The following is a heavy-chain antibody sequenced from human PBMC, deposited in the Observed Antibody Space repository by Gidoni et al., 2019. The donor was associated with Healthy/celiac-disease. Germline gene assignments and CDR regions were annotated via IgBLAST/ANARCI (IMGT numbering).Heavy chain of an antibody. CDR3: ASSPLDSKGIFDY. CDR2: IYTSGST. V-gene: IGHV4-61*02. J-gene: IGHJ4*02. Sequence: VQLQESGPGLVQPSQTLSLTCTVSGGSIRSGSYYWSWIRQPAGKGLEWIGRIYTSGSTNYNPSLKSRVTISVDTSKNQFSLKLSSVTAADTAVYYCASSPLDSKGIFDYWGQGTLVTVSS. D-gene: IGHD4-4*01. CDR1: GGSIRSGSYY.